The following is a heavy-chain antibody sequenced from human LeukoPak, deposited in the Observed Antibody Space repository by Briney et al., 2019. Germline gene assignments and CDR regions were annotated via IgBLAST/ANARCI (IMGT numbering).Heavy chain of an antibody. CDR3: ARDISHTVDY. V-gene: IGHV4-4*07. D-gene: IGHD4-17*01. CDR2: IYTSGST. J-gene: IGHJ4*02. Sequence: SETLSLTCTVSGDSIRSYHWSWIRQPAGKGLEWIGRIYTSGSTNYNPSLQSRVTMSVDRSKNQFSLKLRSVTAADTAVYYCARDISHTVDYWGQGTLVTVSS. CDR1: GDSIRSYH.